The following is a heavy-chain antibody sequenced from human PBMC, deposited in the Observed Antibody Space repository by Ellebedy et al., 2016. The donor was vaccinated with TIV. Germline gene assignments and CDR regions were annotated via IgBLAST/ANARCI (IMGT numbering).Heavy chain of an antibody. J-gene: IGHJ6*02. Sequence: GESLKISCAASGFTVSSNHMNWVRQAPGKGLELVSVIYSGGSKYYADSVKGRFIISRDNTKNTLDLQMNSLRVEDPAVYYCARDPAFSWAGLGMDVWGQGTTVTVSS. CDR1: GFTVSSNH. CDR2: IYSGGSK. V-gene: IGHV3-53*01. D-gene: IGHD2-15*01. CDR3: ARDPAFSWAGLGMDV.